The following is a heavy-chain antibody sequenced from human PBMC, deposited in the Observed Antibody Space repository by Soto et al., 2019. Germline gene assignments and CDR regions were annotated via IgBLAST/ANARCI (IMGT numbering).Heavy chain of an antibody. Sequence: SVKVSCKASGGTFSSYTISWVRQAPGQGLEWMGRIIPILGIANYAQKFQGRVTITADKSTSTAYMELNSLRAEDTAVYYCGKVSYQSWSIDYWGQGTLVTVSS. CDR3: GKVSYQSWSIDY. CDR2: IIPILGIA. V-gene: IGHV1-69*02. CDR1: GGTFSSYT. J-gene: IGHJ4*02. D-gene: IGHD6-13*01.